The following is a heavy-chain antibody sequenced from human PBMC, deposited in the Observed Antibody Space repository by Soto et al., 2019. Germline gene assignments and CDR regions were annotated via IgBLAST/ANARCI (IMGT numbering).Heavy chain of an antibody. Sequence: WGSLRLSCAASGFTFGDAWMSWVRQAPGKGLEWVGRIKSNIDGGTTDYAAPVKGRFTISRDDSKNTMYLQMNSLKTEDTAVYYCTTYTSSRKSEYWGKESMVNSSS. CDR1: GFTFGDAW. CDR3: TTYTSSRKSEY. D-gene: IGHD6-13*01. J-gene: IGHJ4*02. CDR2: IKSNIDGGTT. V-gene: IGHV3-15*01.